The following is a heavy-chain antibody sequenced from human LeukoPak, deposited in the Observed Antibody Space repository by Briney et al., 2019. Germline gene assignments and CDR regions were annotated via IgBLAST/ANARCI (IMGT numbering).Heavy chain of an antibody. CDR1: GFTFSGHW. J-gene: IGHJ4*02. CDR3: KRDHSRAEDD. V-gene: IGHV3-7*01. Sequence: GGSLRLSCAASGFTFSGHWMSWVRQAPGKGLEWVANINQGGSDKYYVDSVKGRFTISRDNANNLLYLQMNSLRGEDTAVYYCKRDHSRAEDDWGQGTLVTVSS. D-gene: IGHD1-14*01. CDR2: INQGGSDK.